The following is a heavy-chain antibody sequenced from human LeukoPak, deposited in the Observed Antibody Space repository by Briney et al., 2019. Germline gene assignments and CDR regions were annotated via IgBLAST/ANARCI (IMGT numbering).Heavy chain of an antibody. V-gene: IGHV4-34*01. J-gene: IGHJ6*03. CDR3: ARGNYGSEFYMDV. Sequence: PSETLSLTCAVYGGSFSGYYWSWIRQPPGKGLEWIGEINHSGSTNYNPSLKSRVTVLVDTSKNQFFLKLSSVTAADTAVYYCARGNYGSEFYMDVWGKGTTVTVSS. CDR1: GGSFSGYY. D-gene: IGHD4-17*01. CDR2: INHSGST.